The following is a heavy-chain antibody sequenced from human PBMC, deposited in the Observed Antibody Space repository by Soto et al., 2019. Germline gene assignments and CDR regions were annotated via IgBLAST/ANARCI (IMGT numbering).Heavy chain of an antibody. J-gene: IGHJ6*02. CDR1: GYTFTSYG. V-gene: IGHV1-18*01. CDR3: ARDSTITIFGVVIIKYYYYGMDI. Sequence: GASVKVSCKASGYTFTSYGISWVRQAPGQGLEWMGWIRAYNGNTNYPQKLRGRVTMTTDTSTSTVYLELRSLRSDDTAVYYCARDSTITIFGVVIIKYYYYGMDIWG. CDR2: IRAYNGNT. D-gene: IGHD3-3*01.